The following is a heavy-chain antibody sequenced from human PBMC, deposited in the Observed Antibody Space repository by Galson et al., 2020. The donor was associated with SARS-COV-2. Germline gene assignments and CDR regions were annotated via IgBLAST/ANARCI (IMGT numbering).Heavy chain of an antibody. CDR3: ARRGGEPVWKNSYFDL. Sequence: GESLKISCKSSGYSFTTYWIAWVRQMPGKGLEWMGIIYPGDSDTRYSPSFQGQVTISADKSISTAYLQWSSLEASDTAIYYCARRGGEPVWKNSYFDLWGRGTLVTVSS. V-gene: IGHV5-51*01. CDR2: IYPGDSDT. J-gene: IGHJ2*01. D-gene: IGHD3-16*01. CDR1: GYSFTTYW.